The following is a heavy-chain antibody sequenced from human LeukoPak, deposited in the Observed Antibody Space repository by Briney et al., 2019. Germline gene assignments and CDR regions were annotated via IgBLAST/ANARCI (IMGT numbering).Heavy chain of an antibody. CDR3: ARDIWVGAGFYYYGMDV. V-gene: IGHV4-59*11. D-gene: IGHD1-26*01. Sequence: PSETLSLTCTVSGGSITTHWWSWIRQPPGKGLEWIAYMFYTGSTNYNPSLKSRVTISVDTSKNQFSLKLSSVTAADTAVYYCARDIWVGAGFYYYGMDVWGQGTTVTVSS. J-gene: IGHJ6*02. CDR1: GGSITTHW. CDR2: MFYTGST.